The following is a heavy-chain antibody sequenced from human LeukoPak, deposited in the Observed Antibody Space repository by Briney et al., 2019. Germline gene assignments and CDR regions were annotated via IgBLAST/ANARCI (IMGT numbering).Heavy chain of an antibody. V-gene: IGHV4-4*07. CDR1: GGSISSYY. CDR2: IYTSGST. Sequence: SETLSLTCTVSGGSISSYYWSWIRQPAGKGLEWIGRIYTSGSTNYNPSLKSRVTMSVDTSKNQFSLKLSSVTAADTAVYYCARGTNYGDYIIFDPWGQGTLVTVSS. CDR3: ARGTNYGDYIIFDP. D-gene: IGHD4-17*01. J-gene: IGHJ5*02.